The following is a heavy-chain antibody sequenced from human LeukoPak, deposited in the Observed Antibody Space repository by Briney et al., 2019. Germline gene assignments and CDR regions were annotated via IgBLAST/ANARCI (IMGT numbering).Heavy chain of an antibody. D-gene: IGHD3-9*01. J-gene: IGHJ6*03. CDR2: IYYSGST. CDR3: ARAFPNRILRYFDWVPDFAPGYMDV. CDR1: GDPISSGNYY. V-gene: IGHV4-61*01. Sequence: PSETLSLTCTVSGDPISSGNYYWSWIRQPPGKGLEWIGYIYYSGSTNYNPSLKSRVTISVDTSKNQFSLKLSSVTAADTAVYYCARAFPNRILRYFDWVPDFAPGYMDVWGKGTTVTASS.